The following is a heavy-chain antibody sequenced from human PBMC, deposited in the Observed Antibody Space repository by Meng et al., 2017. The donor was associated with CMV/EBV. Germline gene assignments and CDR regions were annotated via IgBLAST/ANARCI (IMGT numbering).Heavy chain of an antibody. CDR1: GGPISSYY. CDR3: ARDIAWELRPGLPYYYGMDV. J-gene: IGHJ6*02. V-gene: IGHV4-59*01. D-gene: IGHD1-26*01. CDR2: IYYSGST. Sequence: ETLSLTCTVSGGPISSYYWSWIRQPPGKGLEWIGYIYYSGSTNYNPSLKSRVTISVDTSKNQFSLKLSSVTAADTAVYYCARDIAWELRPGLPYYYGMDVWGQGTTVTVSS.